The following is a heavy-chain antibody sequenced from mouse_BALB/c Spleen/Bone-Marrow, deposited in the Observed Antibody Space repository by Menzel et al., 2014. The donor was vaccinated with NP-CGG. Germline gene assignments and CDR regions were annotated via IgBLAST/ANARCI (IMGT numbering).Heavy chain of an antibody. CDR3: ARGGYDGWYFDV. CDR2: IHPSDSET. D-gene: IGHD2-2*01. V-gene: IGHV1-74*04. CDR1: EYSFTSYW. Sequence: GAERVGPGASVKLSCRASEYSFTSYWGKWGEQRPGQGLEGVGMIHPSDSETRLNQKFKDKATLTVDKSSSTAYMQLSSPTSEDSAVYYCARGGYDGWYFDVWGAGTTVTVSS. J-gene: IGHJ1*01.